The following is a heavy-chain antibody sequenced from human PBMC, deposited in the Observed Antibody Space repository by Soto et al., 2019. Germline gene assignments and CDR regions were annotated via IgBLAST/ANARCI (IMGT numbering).Heavy chain of an antibody. CDR2: ISYDGSNK. J-gene: IGHJ4*02. D-gene: IGHD3-10*01. V-gene: IGHV3-33*01. CDR1: GFSFSRYG. CDR3: ARGDTLPGY. Sequence: QVQLVESGGGVVQPGRSLRLSCAASGFSFSRYGMHWVRQAPGKGLEWVAIISYDGSNKYYADSVKGRFTISRDNSKNTLYLEMNSLSAEDTAVYYCARGDTLPGYWGQGTLVTVSS.